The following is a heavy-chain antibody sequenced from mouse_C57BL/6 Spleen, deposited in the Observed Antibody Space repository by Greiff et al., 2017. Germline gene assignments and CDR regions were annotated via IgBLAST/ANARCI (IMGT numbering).Heavy chain of an antibody. CDR2: INPSNGGT. CDR1: GYTFTSYW. V-gene: IGHV1-53*01. CDR3: ARKLITTVYYFDY. Sequence: QVQLKQPGTELVKPGASVKLSCKASGYTFTSYWMHWVKQRPGQGLEWIGNINPSNGGTNYNEKFKSKATLTVDKSSSTAYMQLSSLTSEDSAVYYCARKLITTVYYFDYWGQGTTLTVSS. D-gene: IGHD1-1*01. J-gene: IGHJ2*01.